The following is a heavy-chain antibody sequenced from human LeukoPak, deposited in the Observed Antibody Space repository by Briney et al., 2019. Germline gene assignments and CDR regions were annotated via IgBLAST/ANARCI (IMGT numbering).Heavy chain of an antibody. D-gene: IGHD3-9*01. Sequence: SVTVSCKASGGTFSSYAISWVRQAPGQGLEWMGGIIPIFGTANYAQKFQGRVTITADESTSTAYMELSSLRSEDTAVYYCASDGNDILTGYFFDYWGQGTLVTVSS. V-gene: IGHV1-69*01. CDR2: IIPIFGTA. CDR1: GGTFSSYA. J-gene: IGHJ4*02. CDR3: ASDGNDILTGYFFDY.